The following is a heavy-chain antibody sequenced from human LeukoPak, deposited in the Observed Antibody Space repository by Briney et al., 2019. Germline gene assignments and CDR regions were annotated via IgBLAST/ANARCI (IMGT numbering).Heavy chain of an antibody. D-gene: IGHD3-22*01. CDR1: RFTFSRYW. CDR2: INSDGIST. Sequence: GGSLRLSCAASRFTFSRYWRHWLRQAPGKGLVWVSRINSDGISTSYADSVKGRFTISRDNAKNTLYLQMDSLGAEDTAVYYCARDGNYYDSSGPADYWGQGTLVTVSS. CDR3: ARDGNYYDSSGPADY. J-gene: IGHJ4*02. V-gene: IGHV3-74*01.